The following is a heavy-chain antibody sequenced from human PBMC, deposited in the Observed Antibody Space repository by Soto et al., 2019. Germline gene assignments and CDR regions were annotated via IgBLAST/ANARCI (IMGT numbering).Heavy chain of an antibody. CDR3: ARVLTGYSSSWYYFDY. D-gene: IGHD6-13*01. CDR1: GYTFTSYA. V-gene: IGHV1-3*01. Sequence: QVQLVQSGAEVKKPGASVKVSCKASGYTFTSYAMHWVRQAPGQRLEWMGWINAGNGNTKYSQKFQGRVTITRDTSASTAYMELSSLRSEDTAVYYCARVLTGYSSSWYYFDYWGQGTLVTVSS. J-gene: IGHJ4*02. CDR2: INAGNGNT.